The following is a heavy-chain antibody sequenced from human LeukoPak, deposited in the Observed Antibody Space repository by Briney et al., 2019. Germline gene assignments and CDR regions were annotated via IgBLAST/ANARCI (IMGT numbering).Heavy chain of an antibody. J-gene: IGHJ4*02. D-gene: IGHD3-22*01. Sequence: GGSLRLSCTASGFTFGDYAMSWVRQAPGKGLEWVGFIRSKAYGGTTEYAASVKGRFTISRDDSKSIAYLQMNSLKTEDTAVYYCTPDYYDSSGYYYFCGYWGQGTLVTVSS. CDR2: IRSKAYGGTT. V-gene: IGHV3-49*04. CDR3: TPDYYDSSGYYYFCGY. CDR1: GFTFGDYA.